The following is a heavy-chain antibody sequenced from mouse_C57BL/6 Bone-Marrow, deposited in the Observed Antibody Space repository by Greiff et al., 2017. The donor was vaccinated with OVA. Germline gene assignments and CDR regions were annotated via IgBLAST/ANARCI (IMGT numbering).Heavy chain of an antibody. V-gene: IGHV1-39*01. CDR2: INPNYGTT. CDR3: ARSLYYYGSSYCAMDY. CDR1: GYSFNDYN. D-gene: IGHD1-1*01. J-gene: IGHJ4*01. Sequence: EVQLQESGPELVKPGASVKISCKASGYSFNDYNMNWVKQSNGKSLEWIGAINPNYGTTSYNQKFKGKATLTVDQTSSTAYMQLNSLTSKNSAVYYSARSLYYYGSSYCAMDYWGQGTSVTVSS.